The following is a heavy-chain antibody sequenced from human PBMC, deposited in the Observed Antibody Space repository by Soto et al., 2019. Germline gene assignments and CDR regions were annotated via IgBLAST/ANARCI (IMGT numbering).Heavy chain of an antibody. CDR2: IYWADSK. J-gene: IGHJ4*02. CDR3: AHKGYGDYPLDY. D-gene: IGHD4-17*01. CDR1: GLSLSTSGVG. Sequence: QITLKESVPTLVKPTQTLALTCTFSGLSLSTSGVGVSWIRQPPGNAMEWLTVIYWADSKHYSPSLESRLTITKDTSKNQVVLTMTNMDPVDTATYYCAHKGYGDYPLDYWGQGTLVTVSS. V-gene: IGHV2-5*02.